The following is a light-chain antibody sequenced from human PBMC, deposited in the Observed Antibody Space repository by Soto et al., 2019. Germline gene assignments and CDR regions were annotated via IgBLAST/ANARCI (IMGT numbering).Light chain of an antibody. CDR3: SSYTSSSTLGGV. J-gene: IGLJ2*01. Sequence: QSALTQPASVSGSPGQSITISCTGTSSDVGGYNYVSWYQQHPGKAPKLMIYDVSNRPSGVSNRFSGSKSGNTASLTISGLQAEEEADYYCSSYTSSSTLGGVFGGGTKLTV. CDR2: DVS. CDR1: SSDVGGYNY. V-gene: IGLV2-14*01.